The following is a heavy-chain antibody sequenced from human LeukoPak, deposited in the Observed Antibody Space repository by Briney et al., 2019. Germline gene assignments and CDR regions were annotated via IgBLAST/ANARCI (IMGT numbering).Heavy chain of an antibody. V-gene: IGHV3-30-3*01. CDR1: GFTFLDYA. CDR3: ARDLKSGWWYYYYGMDV. D-gene: IGHD2-15*01. CDR2: MSYDGNNN. Sequence: GGSLRLSCVTSGFTFLDYAVHWVRQAPGKGLEWVAVMSYDGNNNYYADSVKGRFTLSRDSSKNTLYLQMDSLRAEDTAVYYCARDLKSGWWYYYYGMDVWGQGTTVTVSS. J-gene: IGHJ6*02.